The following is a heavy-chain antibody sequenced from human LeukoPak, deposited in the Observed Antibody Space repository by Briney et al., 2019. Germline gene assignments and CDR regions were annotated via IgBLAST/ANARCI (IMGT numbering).Heavy chain of an antibody. CDR1: GFTFDDYT. J-gene: IGHJ5*02. CDR2: ISWDGFST. V-gene: IGHV3-43*01. CDR3: AKSDVPSIEAYYLDP. Sequence: GGSLRLSCAASGFTFDDYTMHWVRQTPGKGLEWISLISWDGFSTYYAASVKGRFTISRDNTKSSLYLQMDALTADDSGLYYCAKSDVPSIEAYYLDPWGQGTLVSVSS. D-gene: IGHD2/OR15-2a*01.